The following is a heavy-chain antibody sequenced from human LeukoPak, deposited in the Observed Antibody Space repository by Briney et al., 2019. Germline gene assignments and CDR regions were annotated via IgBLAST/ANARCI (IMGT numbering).Heavy chain of an antibody. V-gene: IGHV3-33*01. Sequence: PGRSLRLSCAASGFTLSSYGMHWVRQAPGKGLEWVAVIWYDGSIKYYADSVKGRFTTSRDNPKNTLYLQMNSLRAEDTAVYYCARVGSGSYFLDGFDIWGQGTMVTVSS. CDR1: GFTLSSYG. CDR3: ARVGSGSYFLDGFDI. J-gene: IGHJ3*02. D-gene: IGHD1-26*01. CDR2: IWYDGSIK.